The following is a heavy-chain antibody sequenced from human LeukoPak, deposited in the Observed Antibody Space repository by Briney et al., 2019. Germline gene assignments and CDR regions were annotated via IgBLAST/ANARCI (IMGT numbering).Heavy chain of an antibody. D-gene: IGHD1-26*01. CDR3: ARDSAIIVGATHPLDY. V-gene: IGHV3-21*01. J-gene: IGHJ4*02. CDR1: GFTFSSYA. Sequence: GGSLRLSCAASGFTFSSYAMSWVRQAPGKGREWVSSISSSSSYIYYADSVKGRFTISRDNAKNSLYLQMNSLRAEDTAVYYCARDSAIIVGATHPLDYWGQGTLVTVSS. CDR2: ISSSSSYI.